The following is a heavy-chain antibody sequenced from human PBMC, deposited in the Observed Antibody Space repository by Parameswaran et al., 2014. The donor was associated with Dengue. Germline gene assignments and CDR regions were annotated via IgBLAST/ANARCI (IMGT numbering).Heavy chain of an antibody. J-gene: IGHJ4*02. CDR2: INPNSGGI. V-gene: IGHV1-2*02. D-gene: IGHD1-1*01. CDR3: ASRNWNVEDYFDY. Sequence: WVRQAPGQGLEWMGWINPNSGGINYAQKFQGRVTMTRDTSISTAYMELSSLRSDDTAVYYCASRNWNVEDYFDYVGPGNPGHRLL.